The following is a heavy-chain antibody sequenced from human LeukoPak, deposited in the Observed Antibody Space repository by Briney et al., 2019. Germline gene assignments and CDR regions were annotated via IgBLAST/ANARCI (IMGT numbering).Heavy chain of an antibody. Sequence: SETLSLTCTVSGGSISSGSYYWGWIRQPPGKGLEWIGSIYYSGSTYYNPSLKSRVTISVDTSKNQFSLKLNSVTAADTAVYYCARAVTQWLAPGDYWGQGTLLTVSS. CDR2: IYYSGST. CDR1: GGSISSGSYY. J-gene: IGHJ4*02. D-gene: IGHD6-19*01. CDR3: ARAVTQWLAPGDY. V-gene: IGHV4-39*07.